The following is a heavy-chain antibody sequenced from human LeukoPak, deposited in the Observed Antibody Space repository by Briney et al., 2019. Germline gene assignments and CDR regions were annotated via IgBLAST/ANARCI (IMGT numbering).Heavy chain of an antibody. CDR3: AKLWFAEAFDI. V-gene: IGHV3-30*02. CDR1: GFNFSSYG. D-gene: IGHD5-18*01. Sequence: GGSLRLSCAASGFNFSSYGMHWVRQAPGKGLEWVAFIRYGGSNKYHADSVKGRFTISRDNSKNTLYLQMNSLRAEDTAVYYCAKLWFAEAFDIWGQGTMVTVSS. CDR2: IRYGGSNK. J-gene: IGHJ3*02.